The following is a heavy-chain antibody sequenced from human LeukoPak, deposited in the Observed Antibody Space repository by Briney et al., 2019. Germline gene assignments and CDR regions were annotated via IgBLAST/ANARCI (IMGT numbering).Heavy chain of an antibody. V-gene: IGHV4-34*01. D-gene: IGHD3-10*01. CDR2: INHSGST. J-gene: IGHJ4*02. CDR3: ARLARVRGCPRMKGYYFDY. CDR1: GGSFSGYY. Sequence: SETLSLTCAVYGGSFSGYYWSWIRQPPGKGLEWIGEINHSGSTNYNPSLKSRVTISVDTSKNQFSLKLSSVTAADTAVYYCARLARVRGCPRMKGYYFDYWGQGTLVTVSS.